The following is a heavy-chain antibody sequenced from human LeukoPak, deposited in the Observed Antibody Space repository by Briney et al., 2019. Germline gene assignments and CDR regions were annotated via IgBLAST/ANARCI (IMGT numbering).Heavy chain of an antibody. CDR1: GYTFTSYD. Sequence: ASVKVSSKASGYTFTSYDINWVRQATGQGLEWMGWMNPNSGNTGYSQKFQRRVTMTRTASISTAYMELSSLGSEDTAVYYCARGFEYSISSILWGQGTLVTVSS. D-gene: IGHD6-6*01. CDR3: ARGFEYSISSIL. V-gene: IGHV1-8*01. J-gene: IGHJ4*02. CDR2: MNPNSGNT.